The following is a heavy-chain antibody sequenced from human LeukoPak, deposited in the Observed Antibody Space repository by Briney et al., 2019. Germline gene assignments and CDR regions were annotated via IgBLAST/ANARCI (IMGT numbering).Heavy chain of an antibody. D-gene: IGHD2-2*02. V-gene: IGHV3-7*04. CDR3: ARDDVYPNP. Sequence: PGGSLRLSCAASGFTFSSYSMNWVRQAPGKGLEWVANIKQDGSEKYYVDSVKGRFTISRDNAKNSLYLQMNSLRAEDTAVYYCARDDVYPNPWGQGTLVTVSS. J-gene: IGHJ5*02. CDR1: GFTFSSYS. CDR2: IKQDGSEK.